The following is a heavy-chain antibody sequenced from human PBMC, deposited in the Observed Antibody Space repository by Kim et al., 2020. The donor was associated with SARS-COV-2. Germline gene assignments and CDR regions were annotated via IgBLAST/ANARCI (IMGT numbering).Heavy chain of an antibody. CDR2: ISYDGSNK. CDR3: AKGTYITSQYYYYYYGMDV. J-gene: IGHJ6*02. CDR1: GFTFSSYG. D-gene: IGHD1-1*01. V-gene: IGHV3-30*18. Sequence: GGSLRLSCAASGFTFSSYGMHWVRQAPGKGLEWVAVISYDGSNKYYADSVKGRFTISRDNSKNTLYLQMNSLRAEDTAVYYCAKGTYITSQYYYYYYGMDVWGQGTTVTVSS.